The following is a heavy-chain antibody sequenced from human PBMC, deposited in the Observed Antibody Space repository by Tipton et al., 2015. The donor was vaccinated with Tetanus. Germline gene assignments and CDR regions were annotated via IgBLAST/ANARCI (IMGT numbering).Heavy chain of an antibody. CDR3: ARGGSYLGIYYYYAMDV. J-gene: IGHJ6*01. CDR1: GGTFSNYA. V-gene: IGHV1-69*06. CDR2: IIPIYGAA. D-gene: IGHD1-26*01. Sequence: QSGPEVKEPGSSARVSCKASGGTFSNYAINWVRQAPGQGLEWMGGIIPIYGAANYAQKFQGRVTMTADNSIGTAYMDLSSVRSDDTAVFYCARGGSYLGIYYYYAMDVWGQGNTVTVSS.